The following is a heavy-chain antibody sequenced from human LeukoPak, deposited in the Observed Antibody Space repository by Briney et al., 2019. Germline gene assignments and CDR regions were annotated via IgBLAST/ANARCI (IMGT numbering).Heavy chain of an antibody. J-gene: IGHJ4*02. CDR2: IIPIFGTP. D-gene: IGHD3/OR15-3a*01. CDR1: GGSFSSYA. Sequence: SVKVSCKASGGSFSSYAITWVRQAPGQGLEWMGRIIPIFGTPTYAQKFQGRVTITADKSTSTAYMELSSLRSEDTAVYYCARARTGPFDYWGQGTLVTVSS. CDR3: ARARTGPFDY. V-gene: IGHV1-69*06.